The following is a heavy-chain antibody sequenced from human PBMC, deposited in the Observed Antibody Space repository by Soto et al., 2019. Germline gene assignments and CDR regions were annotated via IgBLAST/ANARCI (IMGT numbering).Heavy chain of an antibody. Sequence: DVQLLESGGGLVQPGGSLRLSCEASGFSFSKYAMVWVRQAPGKGQEWVSGITGSGGTIEHAASVKGRFTISRDNSENTVYLQMNSLRAEDTAMYYCAKDAVAGDGLWLVSEWGQGTLVTVS. V-gene: IGHV3-23*01. D-gene: IGHD2-15*01. CDR2: ITGSGGTI. CDR3: AKDAVAGDGLWLVSE. CDR1: GFSFSKYA. J-gene: IGHJ4*02.